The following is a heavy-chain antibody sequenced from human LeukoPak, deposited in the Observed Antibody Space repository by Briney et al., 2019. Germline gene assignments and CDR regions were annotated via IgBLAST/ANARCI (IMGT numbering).Heavy chain of an antibody. D-gene: IGHD3-22*01. V-gene: IGHV4-59*01. CDR3: ARRDSSGYYNY. CDR1: GGSISSYY. J-gene: IGHJ4*02. Sequence: SETLSLTCTVSGGSISSYYWSWIRQPPGRGLEWIGYIYYTGTTNYNPSLKSRVTISEDTSKNQFSLKLSSVTAADTAVYYCARRDSSGYYNYWGQGTLVTVSS. CDR2: IYYTGTT.